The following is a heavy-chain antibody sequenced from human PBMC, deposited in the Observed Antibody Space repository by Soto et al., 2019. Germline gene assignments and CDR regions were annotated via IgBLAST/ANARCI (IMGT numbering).Heavy chain of an antibody. CDR3: AKNPPMCSGGSCYPGY. J-gene: IGHJ4*02. D-gene: IGHD2-15*01. CDR1: GCTFSSYA. V-gene: IGHV3-23*01. Sequence: EVQLLESGGGLVQPGRSLRLSCGASGCTFSSYAMSWVRQAPGKGLEWVSAISGSGGSTYYADSVKGRFTISRDNSKNTLYLQMNSLRAEDTAVYYCAKNPPMCSGGSCYPGYWGQGTLVTVSS. CDR2: ISGSGGST.